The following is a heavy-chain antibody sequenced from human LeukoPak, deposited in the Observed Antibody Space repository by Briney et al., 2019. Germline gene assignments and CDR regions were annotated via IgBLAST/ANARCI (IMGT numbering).Heavy chain of an antibody. J-gene: IGHJ4*02. D-gene: IGHD4-23*01. CDR3: ARDQEYGGNSPVKY. V-gene: IGHV3-11*01. CDR2: ISSSGSTI. CDR1: GFTFSDYY. Sequence: PGGSLRLSCAASGFTFSDYYMSWIRQAPGKGLEWVSYISSSGSTIYYADSVRGRFTISRDNAKNSLYLQMNSLRAEDTAVYYCARDQEYGGNSPVKYWGQGTLVTVSS.